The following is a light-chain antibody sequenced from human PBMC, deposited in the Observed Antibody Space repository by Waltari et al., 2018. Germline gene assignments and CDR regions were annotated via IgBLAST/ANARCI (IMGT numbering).Light chain of an antibody. CDR3: QQCHSYS. J-gene: IGKJ2*01. CDR1: QSVRTW. V-gene: IGKV1-5*03. CDR2: KAS. Sequence: DIQMTQSPSTLSASVGDRVTITCRASQSVRTWLAWYQQKPGKAPKLLIYKASSLESGVPSRFSGSGSGTEFTLTINSLQPDDFATYYCQQCHSYSFGQGTKVEI.